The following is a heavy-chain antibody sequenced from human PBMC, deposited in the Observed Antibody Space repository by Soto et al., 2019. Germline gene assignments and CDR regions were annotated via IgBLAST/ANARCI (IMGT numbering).Heavy chain of an antibody. CDR3: ARSDCTGAYCYSWPFNYGVDV. CDR1: GFTFNTYG. J-gene: IGHJ6*02. CDR2: IWYDGSNK. Sequence: QVQLVESGGGVVQPGGSLRLSCTTSGFTFNTYGMHWVRQAPGKGLEWVAIIWYDGSNKYYADSVKGRFTISRDNSKNTLYLHMNSLRAEATALYYCARSDCTGAYCYSWPFNYGVDVWGQGTTVTVSS. V-gene: IGHV3-33*08. D-gene: IGHD2-15*01.